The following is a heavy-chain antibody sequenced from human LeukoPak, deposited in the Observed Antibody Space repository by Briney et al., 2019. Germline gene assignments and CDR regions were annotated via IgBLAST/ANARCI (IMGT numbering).Heavy chain of an antibody. V-gene: IGHV1-24*01. D-gene: IGHD3-10*01. CDR3: ATAPYYGSGSPHDY. CDR2: FDPEDGET. Sequence: ASVKVSCKVSGYTLTELSMHWVRQAPGKGLEWMGGFDPEDGETIYAQKFQGRVTMTEDTSTDTAYMELSSLRSEDTAVYYCATAPYYGSGSPHDYWGQGTPVTVSS. CDR1: GYTLTELS. J-gene: IGHJ4*02.